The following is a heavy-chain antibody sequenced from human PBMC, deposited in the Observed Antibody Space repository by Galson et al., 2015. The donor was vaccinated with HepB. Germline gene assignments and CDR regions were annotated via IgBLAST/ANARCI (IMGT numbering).Heavy chain of an antibody. V-gene: IGHV7-4-1*02. CDR3: ARKDGGQYYYDSSGYLLDY. Sequence: SVKVSCKASGYTFTGYYMHWVRQAPGQGLEWMGWINTNTGNPTYAQGFTGRFVFSLDTSVSTAYLQISSLKAEDTAVYYCARKDGGQYYYDSSGYLLDYWGQGTLVTVSS. D-gene: IGHD3-22*01. J-gene: IGHJ4*02. CDR2: INTNTGNP. CDR1: GYTFTGYY.